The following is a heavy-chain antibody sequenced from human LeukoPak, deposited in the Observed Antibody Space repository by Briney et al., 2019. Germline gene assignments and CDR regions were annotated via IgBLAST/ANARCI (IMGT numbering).Heavy chain of an antibody. D-gene: IGHD3-10*01. J-gene: IGHJ3*02. V-gene: IGHV3-7*05. CDR3: ARDSGRFDVFDI. CDR2: IKQDGSDK. Sequence: PGGSLRLSCAASGFTFSNHYMSWVRQAPGKGLEWVANIKQDGSDKYYVDSVKGRFTISRDNTRNSLYLQMNSLRAEDTAVYYCARDSGRFDVFDIWGQGTMVTVSS. CDR1: GFTFSNHY.